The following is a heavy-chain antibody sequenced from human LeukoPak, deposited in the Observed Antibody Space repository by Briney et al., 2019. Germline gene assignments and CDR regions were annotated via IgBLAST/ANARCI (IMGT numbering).Heavy chain of an antibody. CDR2: INPSGGST. Sequence: GASVKVSCKASGYAFTSYYMHWVRQALGQGLEWMGIINPSGGSTSYAQKFQGRVTMTRDTSTSTVYMELSSLRSEDTAVYYCANSPGSSSFFDYWGQGTLVTVSS. CDR3: ANSPGSSSFFDY. CDR1: GYAFTSYY. J-gene: IGHJ4*02. D-gene: IGHD6-6*01. V-gene: IGHV1-46*01.